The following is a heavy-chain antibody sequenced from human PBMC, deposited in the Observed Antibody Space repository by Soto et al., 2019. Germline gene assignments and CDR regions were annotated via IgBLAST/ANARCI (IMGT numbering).Heavy chain of an antibody. Sequence: PGESLKISCKGPGHLFNNHWIGWVRQTPGKGLEWMGLIFTRDSETKTSPSFQGRVSFSVDNSINTVYLQWTSLKTTDTGIYFCAGGYFEWGHGYDLWGQGTLVTVSS. CDR2: IFTRDSET. J-gene: IGHJ5*02. CDR3: AGGYFEWGHGYDL. V-gene: IGHV5-51*01. D-gene: IGHD2-21*01. CDR1: GHLFNNHW.